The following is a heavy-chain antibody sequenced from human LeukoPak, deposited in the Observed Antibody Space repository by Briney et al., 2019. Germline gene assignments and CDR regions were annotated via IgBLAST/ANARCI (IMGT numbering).Heavy chain of an antibody. CDR2: SYSGGST. CDR1: GFTVSSNY. CDR3: ARDSYYYGSGSYSPSSYYGMDV. Sequence: PGGSLRLSCAASGFTVSSNYMSWVRQAPGKGLEWVSVSYSGGSTYYADSVKGRFTISRDNSKNTLYLQMNSLRAEDTAVYYCARDSYYYGSGSYSPSSYYGMDVWGQGTTVTVSS. V-gene: IGHV3-66*01. D-gene: IGHD3-10*01. J-gene: IGHJ6*02.